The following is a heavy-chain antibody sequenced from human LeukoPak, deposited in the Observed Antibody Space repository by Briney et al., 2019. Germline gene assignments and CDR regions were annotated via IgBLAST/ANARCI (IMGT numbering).Heavy chain of an antibody. V-gene: IGHV1-8*01. CDR1: GYTFTNSD. CDR2: MNPNRGNT. J-gene: IGHJ6*03. D-gene: IGHD6-6*01. CDR3: AGGYSEFSSSSGTYYYFYYMDV. Sequence: ASVKVSCKASGYTFTNSDINWVRQATGQGLEWMGWMNPNRGNTGYAQKFQGRVTLTRNTSISTAYMELSSLRSEDTAVYYRAGGYSEFSSSSGTYYYFYYMDVWGKGTTVTVSS.